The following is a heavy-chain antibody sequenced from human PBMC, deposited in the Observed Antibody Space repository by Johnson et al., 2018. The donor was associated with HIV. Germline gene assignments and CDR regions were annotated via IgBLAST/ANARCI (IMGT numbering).Heavy chain of an antibody. Sequence: VQLVESGGGVVRPGGSLRLSGAASGFTFDDHDMSWVRQAPGKGLEWLSGINWNGGSTGYADSVKGRFTISRDNAKNSLYLQMNSLRAEDTALYYCARVIRAYDSSGYAGDAFDIWGQGTMVTASS. CDR1: GFTFDDHD. CDR2: INWNGGST. V-gene: IGHV3-20*04. D-gene: IGHD3-22*01. CDR3: ARVIRAYDSSGYAGDAFDI. J-gene: IGHJ3*02.